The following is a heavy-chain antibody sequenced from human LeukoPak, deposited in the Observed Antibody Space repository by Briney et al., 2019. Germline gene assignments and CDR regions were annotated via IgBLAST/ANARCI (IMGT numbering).Heavy chain of an antibody. CDR1: GFTFSSYW. CDR2: INSDGSST. J-gene: IGHJ4*02. Sequence: PGGSLRLSXAASGFTFSSYWMHWVRQAPGKGLVWVSRINSDGSSTSYADSVKGRFTISRDSAKNTLYLQMNSLRAEDTAVYYCASRSSSSSVDYWGQGTLVTVSS. CDR3: ASRSSSSSVDY. V-gene: IGHV3-74*01. D-gene: IGHD6-6*01.